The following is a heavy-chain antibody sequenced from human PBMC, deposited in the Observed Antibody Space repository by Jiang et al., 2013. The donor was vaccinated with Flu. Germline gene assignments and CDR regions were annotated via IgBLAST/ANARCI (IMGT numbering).Heavy chain of an antibody. CDR2: MNPNSGNT. CDR3: ARGSGGSGMRQLRF. J-gene: IGHJ4*02. V-gene: IGHV1-8*01. Sequence: SGAEVKKPGASVKVSCKASGYTFISYDVNWVRQATGQGLEWMGWMNPNSGNTGYAQKFHGRVTMTRNTSISTAYMELSSLRSEDMAVYYCARGSGGSGMRQLRFWGQGTLVTVSS. CDR1: GYTFISYD. D-gene: IGHD1-1*01.